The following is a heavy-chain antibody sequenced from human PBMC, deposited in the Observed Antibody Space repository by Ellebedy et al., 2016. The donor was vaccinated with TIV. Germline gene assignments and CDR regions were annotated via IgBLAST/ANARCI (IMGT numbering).Heavy chain of an antibody. D-gene: IGHD3-10*01. Sequence: AASVKVSCKVSGYTLTALSMHWVRQAPGKGLEWVGGFDPVDGATTYAQKFQGRVTMTEDTSTDTAYMELSSLRSEETAVYYCATDTMVRGVDIYYYNGMDVWGQGTTVTVSS. J-gene: IGHJ6*02. CDR2: FDPVDGAT. CDR1: GYTLTALS. CDR3: ATDTMVRGVDIYYYNGMDV. V-gene: IGHV1-24*01.